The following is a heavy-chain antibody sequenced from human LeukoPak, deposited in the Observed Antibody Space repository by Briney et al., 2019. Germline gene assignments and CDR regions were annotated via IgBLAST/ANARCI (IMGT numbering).Heavy chain of an antibody. CDR3: AKLPALPDY. Sequence: GGSLRLSCAASGFTFSSYGMHWVRQAPGKGLEWVAVISYDGSNKYYADSVKGRFTISRYNSKNTLYLQMNSLRAEDTAVYYCAKLPALPDYWGQGTLVTVSS. D-gene: IGHD3-16*02. CDR2: ISYDGSNK. CDR1: GFTFSSYG. J-gene: IGHJ4*02. V-gene: IGHV3-30*18.